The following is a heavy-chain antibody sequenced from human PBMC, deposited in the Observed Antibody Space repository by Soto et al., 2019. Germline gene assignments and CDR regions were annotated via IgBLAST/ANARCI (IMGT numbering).Heavy chain of an antibody. CDR3: ARDRMIAAYFDGQEYYHYGKDV. Sequence: TLSLTCAVYGGSISSYYWSWIRQPPGKGLEWIGDIYHSGSTNYNPSLKSRVTISVDTSKNQFSLKLSSVTAADTAVYYCARDRMIAAYFDGQEYYHYGKDVWGQGSTVPVSS. CDR1: GGSISSYY. V-gene: IGHV4-59*01. J-gene: IGHJ6*02. CDR2: IYHSGST. D-gene: IGHD6-13*01.